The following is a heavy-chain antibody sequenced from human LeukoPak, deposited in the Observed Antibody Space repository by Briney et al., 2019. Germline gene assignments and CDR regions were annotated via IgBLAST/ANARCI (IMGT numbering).Heavy chain of an antibody. Sequence: PGGSLRLSCAASGFTFSSHGMDWVRQAPGMGLEWVSGVSPRGDITYYADSVKGRFAISRDNSKNTVYLQLNSLRADDTAVYYCAKGIDWGRFDLWGRGTLVTVSS. J-gene: IGHJ2*01. CDR1: GFTFSSHG. V-gene: IGHV3-23*01. CDR3: AKGIDWGRFDL. CDR2: VSPRGDIT. D-gene: IGHD7-27*01.